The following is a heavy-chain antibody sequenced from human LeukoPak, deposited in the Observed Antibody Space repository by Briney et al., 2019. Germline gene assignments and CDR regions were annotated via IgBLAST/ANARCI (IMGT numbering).Heavy chain of an antibody. Sequence: PGGSLLLSCAASGFPFSSYGMHWARPAPGKGLEWVAVISYDGRNKYYADSVKGRFTISRDNSKNTLYLQMNSLRAEDTAVYYCAKDIARPTYYYDSSGTLDYWGQGTLVTVSS. V-gene: IGHV3-30*18. CDR2: ISYDGRNK. CDR3: AKDIARPTYYYDSSGTLDY. CDR1: GFPFSSYG. J-gene: IGHJ4*02. D-gene: IGHD3-22*01.